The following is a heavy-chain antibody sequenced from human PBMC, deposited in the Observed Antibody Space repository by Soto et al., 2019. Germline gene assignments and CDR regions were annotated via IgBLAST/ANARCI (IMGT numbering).Heavy chain of an antibody. CDR1: GYTFTSYG. J-gene: IGHJ3*02. CDR2: ISAYNGNT. CDR3: SRVACSSTSCYTHNAFDI. D-gene: IGHD2-2*02. V-gene: IGHV1-18*01. Sequence: AAVKVSCKASGYTFTSYGISWVRQAPGQGLEWMGWISAYNGNTNYAQKLQGRVTMTTDTSTSTAYMELRSLRSDDTAVYYCSRVACSSTSCYTHNAFDIWGQGTMVTVSS.